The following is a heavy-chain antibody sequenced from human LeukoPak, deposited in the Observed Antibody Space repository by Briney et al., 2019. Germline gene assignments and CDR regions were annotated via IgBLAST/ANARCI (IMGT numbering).Heavy chain of an antibody. Sequence: ASVKVSCTASGYTFTKYGISWVRQAPGQGLEWMGWISTYKGNTNYAQKLQGRVTMTTDTSTSTAYMELRSLRSDDTAMYYCARDLSHAFDIWGQGTMVTVSS. J-gene: IGHJ3*02. CDR1: GYTFTKYG. V-gene: IGHV1-18*01. D-gene: IGHD3-16*02. CDR2: ISTYKGNT. CDR3: ARDLSHAFDI.